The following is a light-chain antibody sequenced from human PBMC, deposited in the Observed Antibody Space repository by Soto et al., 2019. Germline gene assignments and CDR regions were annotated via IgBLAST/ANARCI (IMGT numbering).Light chain of an antibody. Sequence: QSALTQPASVSGSPGQSITISCTGTSSNVGGYNYVSWYQQHPGKAPKVIIYNVSDRPSGVSDRFSGSRSGNTASLTISGLQAEDEAHYYCNSYSSSTTSKVFGTGTKVTVL. V-gene: IGLV2-14*01. CDR2: NVS. J-gene: IGLJ1*01. CDR1: SSNVGGYNY. CDR3: NSYSSSTTSKV.